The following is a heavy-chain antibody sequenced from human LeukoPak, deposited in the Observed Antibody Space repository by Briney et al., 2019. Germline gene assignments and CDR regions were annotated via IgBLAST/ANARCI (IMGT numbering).Heavy chain of an antibody. CDR3: ARDPPASSSTHSSSWSFDY. J-gene: IGHJ4*02. CDR1: GASLSSYY. Sequence: ETLSLTCIVSGASLSSYYWTWIRQPAGKELEWIGRIYSSGSTNYNPSLKSRVIMSVDTSKNQFSLKLSSVTAADTAVYYCARDPPASSSTHSSSWSFDYWGQGALVTVSS. V-gene: IGHV4-4*07. D-gene: IGHD6-13*01. CDR2: IYSSGST.